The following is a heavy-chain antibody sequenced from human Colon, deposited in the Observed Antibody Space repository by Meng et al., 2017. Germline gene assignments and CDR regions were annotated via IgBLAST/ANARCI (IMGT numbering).Heavy chain of an antibody. V-gene: IGHV1-2*06. CDR1: GYAFTGYY. CDR2: IHPNTGAT. Sequence: QWQLVQSGTEVKKPGASVKVSCKTSGYAFTGYYMQWVRQAPGQGLEWLGRIHPNTGATNYAQKFQDRVTMTRDTSISTVYMELNTLTSDDTAVYYCARDGSYGLDLDFWGQGTLVTVSS. J-gene: IGHJ4*02. D-gene: IGHD3-3*01. CDR3: ARDGSYGLDLDF.